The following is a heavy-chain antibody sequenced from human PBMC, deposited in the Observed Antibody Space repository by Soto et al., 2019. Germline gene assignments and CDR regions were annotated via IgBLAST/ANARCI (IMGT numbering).Heavy chain of an antibody. CDR1: GGSFSGYY. CDR2: INHSGST. CDR3: ARDQSQYNWNNDFDY. V-gene: IGHV4-34*01. Sequence: SETLSLTCAVYGGSFSGYYWTWIRQPPGTGLEWIGEINHSGSTNYNPSLKSRVTISVDTSKNQFSLKLTSVTAADTAVYYCARDQSQYNWNNDFDYWXQGAMVTVSS. D-gene: IGHD1-20*01. J-gene: IGHJ4*02.